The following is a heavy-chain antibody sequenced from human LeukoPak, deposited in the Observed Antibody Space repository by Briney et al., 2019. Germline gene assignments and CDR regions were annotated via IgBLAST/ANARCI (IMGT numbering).Heavy chain of an antibody. CDR3: ARAQVGYNWFDP. J-gene: IGHJ5*02. V-gene: IGHV3-48*01. CDR2: ISSSSTI. D-gene: IGHD1-26*01. CDR1: GFTFSSYS. Sequence: GGSLSLSCAASGFTFSSYSMNWVRQAPGKGLEWVSYISSSSTIYYADSVKGRFTISRDNAKNSLYLQMNSLRAEDTAVYYCARAQVGYNWFDPWGQGTLVTVSS.